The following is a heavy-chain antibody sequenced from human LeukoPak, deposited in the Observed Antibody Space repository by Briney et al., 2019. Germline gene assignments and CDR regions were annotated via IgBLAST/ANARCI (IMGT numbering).Heavy chain of an antibody. J-gene: IGHJ4*02. CDR1: EFAFSTYN. CDR2: ISTGSSTT. D-gene: IGHD4-23*01. V-gene: IGHV3-48*02. CDR3: ARVAAGYSVNYFDY. Sequence: GGSLRLSCAASEFAFSTYNMNWVRQAPGKGLEWVSYISTGSSTTYYADSVKGRFTVSRDNVENSLYLQMNSLRDEDTAVYYCARVAAGYSVNYFDYWGQGTLVTVSS.